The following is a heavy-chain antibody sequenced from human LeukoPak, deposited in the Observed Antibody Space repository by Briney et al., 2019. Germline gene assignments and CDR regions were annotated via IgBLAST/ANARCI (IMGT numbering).Heavy chain of an antibody. Sequence: GSLRLSCAASGFTFSSYAMHWVRQAPGKGLEWVAVISYDGSNKYYADSVKGRFTISRDNSMNTLYLQMNSLRAEDTAVYYCARDDGSGWYRTLSLGYWGQGTLVTVSS. V-gene: IGHV3-30-3*01. CDR2: ISYDGSNK. CDR1: GFTFSSYA. J-gene: IGHJ4*02. CDR3: ARDDGSGWYRTLSLGY. D-gene: IGHD6-19*01.